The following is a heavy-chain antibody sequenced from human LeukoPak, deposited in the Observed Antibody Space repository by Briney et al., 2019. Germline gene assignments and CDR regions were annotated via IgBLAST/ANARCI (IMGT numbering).Heavy chain of an antibody. J-gene: IGHJ4*02. Sequence: SVKISCKASGGTFSSYAISWVRQAPGQGLEWMGGIRPIFGTANYAQKIQSRVTITVDKSTSTAYMELSSLRSEDTALYYCARDQEEGYFDYWGQGTLVTVSS. V-gene: IGHV1-69*06. CDR1: GGTFSSYA. CDR3: ARDQEEGYFDY. CDR2: IRPIFGTA.